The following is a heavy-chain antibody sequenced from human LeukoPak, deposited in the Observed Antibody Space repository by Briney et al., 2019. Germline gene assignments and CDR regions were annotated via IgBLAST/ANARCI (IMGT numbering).Heavy chain of an antibody. Sequence: PGGSLRLSCAASGFTFSSYAMSWVRRAPGKGLEWVSGISGSGGSTYYADSVKGRFTISRNNSKNTLYLQMNSLRAEDTAVYYCAISVVTTFDFWGQGTLVTVSS. D-gene: IGHD4-23*01. V-gene: IGHV3-23*01. CDR2: ISGSGGST. CDR3: AISVVTTFDF. CDR1: GFTFSSYA. J-gene: IGHJ4*02.